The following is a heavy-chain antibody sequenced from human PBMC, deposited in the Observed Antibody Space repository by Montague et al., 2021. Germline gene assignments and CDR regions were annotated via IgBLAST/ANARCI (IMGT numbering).Heavy chain of an antibody. CDR3: ARHGEGGNSTRAIEY. V-gene: IGHV4-39*01. CDR2: IFRNGGS. D-gene: IGHD2/OR15-2a*01. J-gene: IGHJ4*02. Sequence: SETLSLTCTVSGGSISSSTHYWGWIRQTPGKGLDWVGYIFRNGGSFYNPSLKSPVFISVDTSRNQFSLRLTSVTAADTAVYFCARHGEGGNSTRAIEYWGQGTLVTVSS. CDR1: GGSISSSTHY.